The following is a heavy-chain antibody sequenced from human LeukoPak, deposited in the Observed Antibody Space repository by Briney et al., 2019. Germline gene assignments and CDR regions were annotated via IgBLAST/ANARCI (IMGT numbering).Heavy chain of an antibody. D-gene: IGHD5-18*01. Sequence: GASVKVSCKASGYSFTGYYIHWVRQAPGQGLEWMGRINPNSGGPDYAQKFQGRVTMTRDTSISTAYLELSRLRNDDTAVYFCARGYGYDPDSFDYWGQGTLVTVSS. V-gene: IGHV1-2*06. J-gene: IGHJ4*02. CDR3: ARGYGYDPDSFDY. CDR1: GYSFTGYY. CDR2: INPNSGGP.